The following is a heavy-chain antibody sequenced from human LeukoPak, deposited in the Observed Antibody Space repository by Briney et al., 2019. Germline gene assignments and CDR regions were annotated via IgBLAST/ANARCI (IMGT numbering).Heavy chain of an antibody. CDR1: GFIFSNYE. J-gene: IGHJ4*02. CDR2: ISSSSSYI. CDR3: ARDTANYDSSGYPGGFDY. Sequence: GGSLRLSCAASGFIFSNYEMNWVRQAPGKGLEWVSSISSSSSYIYYADSVKGRFTISRDNAKNSLYLQMNSLRAEDTAVYYCARDTANYDSSGYPGGFDYWGQGTLVTVSS. D-gene: IGHD3-22*01. V-gene: IGHV3-21*01.